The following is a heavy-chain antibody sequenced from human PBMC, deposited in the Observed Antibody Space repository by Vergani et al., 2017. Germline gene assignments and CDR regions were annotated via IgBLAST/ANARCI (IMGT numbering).Heavy chain of an antibody. J-gene: IGHJ4*02. CDR2: VSHDGTSE. D-gene: IGHD2-2*01. Sequence: QVQLVYSGGDVVQPGSSLRLSCAASGFKFSGYSMHWLRQAPGKGLEWVSIVSHDGTSEDYVDSLKGRFTISRDNYRNVLYLGMKSLRPDDTAVYYCARGSFGVCSSPSCFPFDFWGPGTLVTVSS. CDR1: GFKFSGYS. V-gene: IGHV3-30*04. CDR3: ARGSFGVCSSPSCFPFDF.